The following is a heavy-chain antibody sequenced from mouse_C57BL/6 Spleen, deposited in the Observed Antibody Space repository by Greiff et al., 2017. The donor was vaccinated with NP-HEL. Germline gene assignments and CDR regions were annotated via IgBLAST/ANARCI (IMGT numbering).Heavy chain of an antibody. D-gene: IGHD1-1*01. CDR2: ISYDGSN. V-gene: IGHV3-6*01. J-gene: IGHJ1*03. Sequence: EVQLQESGPGLVKPSQSLSLTCSVTGYSITSGYYWNWIRQFPGNKLEWMGYISYDGSNNYNPSLKNRISITRDTSKNQFFLKLNSVTTEDTATYYCARSYYGSSPSVFDVWGTGTTVTVSS. CDR1: GYSITSGYY. CDR3: ARSYYGSSPSVFDV.